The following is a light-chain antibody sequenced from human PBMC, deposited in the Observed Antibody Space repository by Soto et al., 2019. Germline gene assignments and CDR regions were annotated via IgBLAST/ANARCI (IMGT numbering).Light chain of an antibody. CDR2: DAS. V-gene: IGKV3-11*01. CDR3: QQRQYWPPIT. Sequence: VLTQSPATLSLSPGERATLSCRASLNVNSDLAWYQQKPVQAPRLLIYDASNRAAGIPARFSGSGSGTDFTLTISSLEPEDFAIYYCQQRQYWPPITFGQGTRLEIK. CDR1: LNVNSD. J-gene: IGKJ5*01.